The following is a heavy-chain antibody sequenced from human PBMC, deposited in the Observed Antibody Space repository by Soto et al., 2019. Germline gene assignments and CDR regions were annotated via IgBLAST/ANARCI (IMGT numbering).Heavy chain of an antibody. D-gene: IGHD3-22*01. CDR2: ISYDGSNK. Sequence: QVQLVESGGGVVQPGRSLRLSCAASGFTFSSYAMHWVRQAPGKGLEWVAVISYDGSNKYYADSVKGRFTISRDNSKNTLYLQMNSLRAEDTAVYYCARDRGSSGPHPLDPWGQGTLVTVSS. CDR1: GFTFSSYA. J-gene: IGHJ5*02. CDR3: ARDRGSSGPHPLDP. V-gene: IGHV3-30-3*01.